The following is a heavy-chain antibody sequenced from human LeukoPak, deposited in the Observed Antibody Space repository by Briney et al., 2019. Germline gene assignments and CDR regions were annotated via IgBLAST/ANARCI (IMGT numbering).Heavy chain of an antibody. CDR2: INPNSGGT. CDR3: ARDGTYYYGSGSYGGADY. CDR1: GYTFTSYG. D-gene: IGHD3-10*01. J-gene: IGHJ4*02. V-gene: IGHV1-2*02. Sequence: ASVKVSCKASGYTFTSYGISWVRQAPGQGLEWMGWINPNSGGTNYAQKFQGRVTMTRDTSISTAYMELSRLRSDDTAVYYCARDGTYYYGSGSYGGADYWGQGTLVTVSS.